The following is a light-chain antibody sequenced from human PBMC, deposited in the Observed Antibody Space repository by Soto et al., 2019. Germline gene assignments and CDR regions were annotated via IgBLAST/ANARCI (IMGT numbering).Light chain of an antibody. V-gene: IGKV1-27*01. CDR3: QKYDTSPLT. CDR2: AAS. J-gene: IGKJ3*01. CDR1: QGFSNF. Sequence: DIQLTQSPSSLSASVGDRVTITCRARQGFSNFLAWYQQKPGKVPKLLIYAASTLQSGVPSRFSGRGSGTDFSLTINSLQPEDVGTYYCQKYDTSPLTFGPATTVDIK.